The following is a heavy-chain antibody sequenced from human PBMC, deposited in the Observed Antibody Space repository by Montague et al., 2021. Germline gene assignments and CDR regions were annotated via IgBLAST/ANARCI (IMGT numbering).Heavy chain of an antibody. J-gene: IGHJ6*04. D-gene: IGHD1-26*01. CDR1: GGSLSVYS. CDR2: VNERGSS. V-gene: IGHV4-34*01. Sequence: SETLSLTCAVSGGSLSVYSWTWIRQSPGNRLEWIGEVNERGSSNFNPSLKSRLTISVDTSNTHLSLNLRSVTAADTAVYYCARRGIVGGGQHGYFDAMDGWGDGTTLIVSS. CDR3: ARRGIVGGGQHGYFDAMDG.